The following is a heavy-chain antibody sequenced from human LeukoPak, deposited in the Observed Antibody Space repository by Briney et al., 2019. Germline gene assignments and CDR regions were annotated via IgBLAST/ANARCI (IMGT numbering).Heavy chain of an antibody. CDR3: ARVPYSSGWYYFDY. Sequence: GGSLRLSCAASGFTFSSYSMNWVRQAPGKGLEWVSYISSSSSYTNYADSVKGRFTISRDNAKNSLYLQMNSLRAEDTAVYYCARVPYSSGWYYFDYWGQGTLVTVSS. D-gene: IGHD6-19*01. J-gene: IGHJ4*02. V-gene: IGHV3-21*05. CDR1: GFTFSSYS. CDR2: ISSSSSYT.